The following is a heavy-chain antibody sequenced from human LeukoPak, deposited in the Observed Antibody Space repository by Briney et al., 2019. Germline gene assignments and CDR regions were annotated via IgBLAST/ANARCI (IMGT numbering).Heavy chain of an antibody. CDR3: TRFPKSLAVAGTGGFDY. CDR1: GITFSIYS. J-gene: IGHJ4*02. V-gene: IGHV3-48*02. CDR2: ISPSSLTK. Sequence: PGGSLRLSCAASGITFSIYSMNWVRQAPGKGLEWISYISPSSLTKYYADSVEGRFTISRDNAKNSLYLQMNSLRDEDTAVYYCTRFPKSLAVAGTGGFDYWGQGTLVTVSS. D-gene: IGHD6-19*01.